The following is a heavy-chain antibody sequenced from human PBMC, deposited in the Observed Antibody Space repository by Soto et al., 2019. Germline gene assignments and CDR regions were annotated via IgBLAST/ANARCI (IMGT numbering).Heavy chain of an antibody. V-gene: IGHV2-5*02. Sequence: SGPTLVKPTQTLTLTCTFSGFSLSTSGVGVGWIRQPPGKALEWLALIYWDHDKRYSPSLKSRLTITNDTSKNQVVLTTTNMDPVDTATYYCARARYSGSYFYWGPGTLVTVSS. CDR1: GFSLSTSGVG. J-gene: IGHJ4*02. D-gene: IGHD1-26*01. CDR3: ARARYSGSYFY. CDR2: IYWDHDK.